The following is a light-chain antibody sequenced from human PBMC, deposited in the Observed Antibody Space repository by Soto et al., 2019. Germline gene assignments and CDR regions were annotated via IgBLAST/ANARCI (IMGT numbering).Light chain of an antibody. CDR1: QSVSSY. V-gene: IGKV3-11*01. J-gene: IGKJ2*01. Sequence: EIVLTQSPATLSLSPGERATLSCRASQSVSSYLAWYQQKPGQAPRLLIYDASNRATGIPGRFSGSGSGTDFTLTISRLEPEDFAVYYFQQRSSPETFGHGTKLEIK. CDR2: DAS. CDR3: QQRSSPET.